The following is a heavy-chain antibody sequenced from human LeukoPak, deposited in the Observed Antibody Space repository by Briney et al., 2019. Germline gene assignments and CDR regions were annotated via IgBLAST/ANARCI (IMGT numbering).Heavy chain of an antibody. CDR2: VSYDGNDG. D-gene: IGHD1-1*01. CDR3: AKLAWNDGSYCFDY. J-gene: IGHJ4*02. Sequence: GGSLRLSCIGSGFNFTYYAIYWVRQAPGKGLEWVAVVSYDGNDGYYADSVKGRFSISRDNSQNTVTLQMNNLRVDDTAIYYCAKLAWNDGSYCFDYWGQGTLVTVSS. V-gene: IGHV3-30*18. CDR1: GFNFTYYA.